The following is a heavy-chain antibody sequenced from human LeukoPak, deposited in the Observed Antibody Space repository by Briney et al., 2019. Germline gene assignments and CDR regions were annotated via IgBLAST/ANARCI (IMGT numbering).Heavy chain of an antibody. CDR2: IIPIFGTA. V-gene: IGHV1-69*01. Sequence: GASVKVSCKASGGTFSSYAISWVRQAPGQGLEWMGGIIPIFGTANYAQKFQGRVTITADESTSTAYMELSSLRSEDTAVYYCARQGEGDYVFGANYYYGMDVWGQGTTVTVSS. D-gene: IGHD4-17*01. CDR1: GGTFSSYA. CDR3: ARQGEGDYVFGANYYYGMDV. J-gene: IGHJ6*02.